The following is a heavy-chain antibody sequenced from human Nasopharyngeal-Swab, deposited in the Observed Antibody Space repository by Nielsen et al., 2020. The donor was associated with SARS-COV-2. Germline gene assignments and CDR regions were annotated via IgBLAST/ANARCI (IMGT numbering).Heavy chain of an antibody. Sequence: WAVSGGSINSGDSCWSWIRQHPGKGLEWIGYISYRGSTYYNPSLKSRVTISVDTSKNQVSLNLSSVTAADTAVYYCARDYRGAGYYYYGMDVWGQGTTVTVSS. CDR2: ISYRGST. CDR1: GGSINSGDSC. J-gene: IGHJ6*02. D-gene: IGHD1-26*01. V-gene: IGHV4-31*11. CDR3: ARDYRGAGYYYYGMDV.